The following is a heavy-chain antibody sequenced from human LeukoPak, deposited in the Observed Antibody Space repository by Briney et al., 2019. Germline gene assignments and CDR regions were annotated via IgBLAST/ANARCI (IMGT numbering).Heavy chain of an antibody. V-gene: IGHV1-2*02. D-gene: IGHD6-6*01. CDR3: ARDSAARRENAFDI. CDR1: GCTFTDYY. CDR2: IYPKSGGT. J-gene: IGHJ3*02. Sequence: ASVKVSCKASGCTFTDYYMHWVRQAPGQGLEWMGWIYPKSGGTSYAQKFRGRVTMTRDTSISTVYMELSRLTSDDAAIYYCARDSAARRENAFDIWGQGTMVTVSS.